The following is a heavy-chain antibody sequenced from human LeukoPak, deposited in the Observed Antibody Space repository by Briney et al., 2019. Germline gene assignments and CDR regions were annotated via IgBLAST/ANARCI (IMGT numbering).Heavy chain of an antibody. CDR3: ASRGATVTHYYYYYMDV. CDR2: ISAYNGNT. J-gene: IGHJ6*03. Sequence: ASVKVSCKASGYTFTSYGINWVRQAPGQGLEWMGWISAYNGNTNYAQKFQGRVAITADKSTSTAYMELSSLRSEDTAVYYCASRGATVTHYYYYYMDVWGKGTTVTVSS. CDR1: GYTFTSYG. V-gene: IGHV1-18*01. D-gene: IGHD4-17*01.